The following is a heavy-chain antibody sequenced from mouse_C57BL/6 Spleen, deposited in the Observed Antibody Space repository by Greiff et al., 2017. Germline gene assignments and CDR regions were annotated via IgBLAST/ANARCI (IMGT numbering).Heavy chain of an antibody. CDR1: GYTFTSYW. D-gene: IGHD1-1*01. V-gene: IGHV1-59*01. CDR2: IDPSDSYT. J-gene: IGHJ2*01. CDR3: ARPVVGFDY. Sequence: QVQLQQPGAELVRPGTSVKLSCKASGYTFTSYWMHWVKQRPGQGLEWIGVIDPSDSYTNYNQKFKGKATLTVDTSSSTAYMQLSSLTSEDSAVYYCARPVVGFDYWGQGTTLTVSS.